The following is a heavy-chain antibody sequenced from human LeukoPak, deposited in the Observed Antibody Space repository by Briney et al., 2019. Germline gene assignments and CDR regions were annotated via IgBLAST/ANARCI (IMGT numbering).Heavy chain of an antibody. CDR2: ISSSGSTI. J-gene: IGHJ4*02. Sequence: PGGSLRLSCAASGFTFSSYELNWVRQAPGKGLEWVSYISSSGSTIYYADSVKGRFTISRDNDKNSLYLQMNSMRVEDTAVYDCARDSGGGSYYGTDYGCQGTLIIVTA. D-gene: IGHD2-15*01. CDR1: GFTFSSYE. CDR3: ARDSGGGSYYGTDY. V-gene: IGHV3-48*03.